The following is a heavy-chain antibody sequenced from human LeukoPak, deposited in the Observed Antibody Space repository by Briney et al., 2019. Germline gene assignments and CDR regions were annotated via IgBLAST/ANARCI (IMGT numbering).Heavy chain of an antibody. D-gene: IGHD7-27*01. J-gene: IGHJ2*01. CDR1: GDSIDINNYY. V-gene: IGHV4-39*07. CDR3: ARDSPSGLGIGNWYFDL. CDR2: FYYGGST. Sequence: SETLSLTCTVSGDSIDINNYYWGWIRQPPGKELEWIASFYYGGSTYYNPSLQSRVTISLDTSKNHFSLRLSSVTAADTAVYYCARDSPSGLGIGNWYFDLWGRGTLVTVSS.